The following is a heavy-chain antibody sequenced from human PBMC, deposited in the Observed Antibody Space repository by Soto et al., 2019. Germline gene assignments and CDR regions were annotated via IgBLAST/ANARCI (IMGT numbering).Heavy chain of an antibody. D-gene: IGHD3-10*01. J-gene: IGHJ4*02. CDR2: IYYSGNT. Sequence: QVQLQQSGPGLVKPSQTLSLTCTVSGASITRDGYYWSWLRQHPGKGLEWIGHIYYSGNTYYDLSFGSRLTISVDTSKNQFSLRLTSVTAADTAVYYCARTVGSGSPDFDYWGQGTLVTVSS. V-gene: IGHV4-31*03. CDR3: ARTVGSGSPDFDY. CDR1: GASITRDGYY.